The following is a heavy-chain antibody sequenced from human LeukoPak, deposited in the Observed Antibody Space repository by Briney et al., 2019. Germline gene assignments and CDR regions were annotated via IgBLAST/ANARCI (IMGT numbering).Heavy chain of an antibody. Sequence: ASVKVSCKASGYTFTSYDINWVRQATGQGLEWMGWMNPNSGNTGYAQKFQGRVTMTRNTSISTAYMELSSLRSEDTAVYYCASGQIAAAGTNDYWGQGTLVTVSS. CDR1: GYTFTSYD. D-gene: IGHD6-13*01. CDR2: MNPNSGNT. CDR3: ASGQIAAAGTNDY. V-gene: IGHV1-8*01. J-gene: IGHJ4*02.